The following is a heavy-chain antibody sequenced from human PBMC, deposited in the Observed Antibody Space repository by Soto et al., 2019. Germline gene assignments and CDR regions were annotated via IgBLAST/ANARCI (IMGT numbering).Heavy chain of an antibody. D-gene: IGHD6-19*01. CDR3: ARHSGRFGIAGAGVDS. J-gene: IGHJ5*01. V-gene: IGHV4-39*01. CDR1: GGSIRDSNYY. CDR2: VCYSGTT. Sequence: QLQLQESGPGLVKPSETLSLTCSLSGGSIRDSNYYWGWNRQSPGKGLEWIGSVCYSGTTYYNPSLQRQATISVDTSRDQFSLNLRSVTATDTAVYYCARHSGRFGIAGAGVDSWGQGTRVTVSS.